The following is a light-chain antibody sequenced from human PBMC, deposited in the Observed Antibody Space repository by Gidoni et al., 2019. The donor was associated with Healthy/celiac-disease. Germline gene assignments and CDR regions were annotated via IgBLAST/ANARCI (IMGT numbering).Light chain of an antibody. V-gene: IGKV3-15*01. CDR3: RQYNNWPRT. Sequence: EIVMPQSPATLSVSPGERATLTRRVSQSVSSNLAWYQQKPGQAPRLLIYGASSRSGTEFTLTISSMQSEEFAVDYCRQYNNWPRTFGQGTKVEIK. CDR2: GAS. J-gene: IGKJ1*01. CDR1: QSVSSN.